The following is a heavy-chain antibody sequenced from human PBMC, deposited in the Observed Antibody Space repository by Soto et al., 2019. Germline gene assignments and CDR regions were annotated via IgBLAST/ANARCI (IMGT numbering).Heavy chain of an antibody. CDR3: ARDGRSHYYYYYGMDV. J-gene: IGHJ6*02. Sequence: GGSRRLSCAASGFTFSSYWMSWVRQAPGKGLEWVANIKQGGSEKYYVDSVKGRFTISRDNAKNSLYLQMNSLRAEAPAVYYCARDGRSHYYYYYGMDVWSQGTRSPPP. D-gene: IGHD6-6*01. CDR1: GFTFSSYW. CDR2: IKQGGSEK. V-gene: IGHV3-7*03.